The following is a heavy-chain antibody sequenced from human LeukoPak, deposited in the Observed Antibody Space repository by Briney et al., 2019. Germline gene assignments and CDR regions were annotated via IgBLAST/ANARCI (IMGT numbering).Heavy chain of an antibody. CDR2: IKQDGSEK. V-gene: IGHV3-7*01. D-gene: IGHD3-3*01. CDR1: GFTFSSYW. CDR3: ARDRISIFGVVTGPDAFDI. J-gene: IGHJ3*02. Sequence: GGSLRLSCAASGFTFSSYWMSRVRQAPGKGLEWVSNIKQDGSEKYYVDSVKGRFTISRDTANNSLYLQMNSLRAEDTAVYYCARDRISIFGVVTGPDAFDIWGQGTMVTVSS.